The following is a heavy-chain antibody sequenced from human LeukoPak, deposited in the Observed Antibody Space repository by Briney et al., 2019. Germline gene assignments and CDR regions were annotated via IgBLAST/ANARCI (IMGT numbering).Heavy chain of an antibody. CDR1: GFTFSDYT. CDR2: ISGSTNYI. V-gene: IGHV3-21*01. CDR3: ARTYYYGSGSNDY. Sequence: KPGGSLRLSCAASGFTFSDYTMNGPRQAPGKGLEWVSSISGSTNYIYFADSVKGRFTISRDNAKNSLYLQMNSLRAEDTAVYYCARTYYYGSGSNDYWGQGTLVTVSS. J-gene: IGHJ4*02. D-gene: IGHD3-10*01.